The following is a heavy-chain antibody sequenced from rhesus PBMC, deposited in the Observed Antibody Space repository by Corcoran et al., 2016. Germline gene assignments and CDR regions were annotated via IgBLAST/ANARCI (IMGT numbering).Heavy chain of an antibody. V-gene: IGHV4-169*01. Sequence: QLQLQESGPGLVKPSETLSVTCAVSGGSISSSYWSWIRQAPGKGLEWIGYIYGSGSSTNYNPSLKSRGTLSVDTSKNQLSLKRSSVTTADTAVYYCARSWGQRVLVPDYWGQGVLVTVSS. D-gene: IGHD2-2*01. J-gene: IGHJ4*01. CDR3: ARSWGQRVLVPDY. CDR1: GGSISSSY. CDR2: IYGSGSST.